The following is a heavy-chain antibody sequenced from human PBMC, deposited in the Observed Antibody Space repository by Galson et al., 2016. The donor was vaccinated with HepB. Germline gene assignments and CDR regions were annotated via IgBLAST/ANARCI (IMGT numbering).Heavy chain of an antibody. V-gene: IGHV5-51*01. D-gene: IGHD3-10*01. J-gene: IGHJ5*02. Sequence: QSGAEVKKSGESLKISCKGSGYTFTSDWIGWVRQMPGKGLEWMGIIYPGDSETRYSPSFEGQFTISADKSINTAYLQWSSLKSSDTAIYYCARHRYSDGSGSYLFDPWGQGTLVTVSS. CDR1: GYTFTSDW. CDR2: IYPGDSET. CDR3: ARHRYSDGSGSYLFDP.